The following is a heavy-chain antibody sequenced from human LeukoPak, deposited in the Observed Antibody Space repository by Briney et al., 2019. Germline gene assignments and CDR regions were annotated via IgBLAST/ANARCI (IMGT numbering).Heavy chain of an antibody. J-gene: IGHJ4*02. V-gene: IGHV3-23*01. CDR1: GFTFSSYA. D-gene: IGHD3-16*01. Sequence: PGGSLRLSCAASGFTFSSYAMNWVRQAPGKGLEWVSAISGSGERTYYADSVKGRFTISRDNSKNTLYLQMNSLRAEDTAVYYCAKGTLGGGFNYWGQGTLVTVPS. CDR2: ISGSGERT. CDR3: AKGTLGGGFNY.